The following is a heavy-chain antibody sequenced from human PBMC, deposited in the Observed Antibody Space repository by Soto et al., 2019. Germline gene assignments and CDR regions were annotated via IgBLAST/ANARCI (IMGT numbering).Heavy chain of an antibody. D-gene: IGHD1-20*01. Sequence: QAGGSLRLSCAASGFTFSSYAMSWVRQAPGKGLEWVSAISGSGGSTYYADSVKGRFTISRDNSKNTLYLQMNSLRAEDTAVYYCAKDSSKSGFPPVSDYWGQGTLVTVSS. J-gene: IGHJ4*02. CDR3: AKDSSKSGFPPVSDY. V-gene: IGHV3-23*01. CDR2: ISGSGGST. CDR1: GFTFSSYA.